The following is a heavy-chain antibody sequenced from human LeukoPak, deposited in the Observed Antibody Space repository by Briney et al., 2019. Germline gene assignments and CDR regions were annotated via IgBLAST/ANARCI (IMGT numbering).Heavy chain of an antibody. CDR2: IYYSGST. J-gene: IGHJ4*02. CDR3: ARHPGYCSGGSCYFFDY. Sequence: PSETLSLTCTVSGGSISSSSYYWGWIRQPPGKGLEWIGSIYYSGSTYYNPSLKSRVTISVDTSKNQFSLKLSSVTAADTAVYCCARHPGYCSGGSCYFFDYWGRGTLVTVSS. D-gene: IGHD2-15*01. CDR1: GGSISSSSYY. V-gene: IGHV4-39*01.